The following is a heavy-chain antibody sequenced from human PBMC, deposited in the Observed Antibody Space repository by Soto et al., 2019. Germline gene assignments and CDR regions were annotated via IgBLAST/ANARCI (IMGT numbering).Heavy chain of an antibody. CDR2: VSGSGENT. D-gene: IGHD3-22*01. CDR3: AKDDYYDSSGPDY. J-gene: IGHJ4*02. CDR1: GFAFSTYA. V-gene: IGHV3-23*01. Sequence: PGGSLRLSCVASGFAFSTYAMSWVRQAPGKGLEWVSAVSGSGENTYYADSVKGRFTISRDNSKHKLHLQMNSLRADDTAVYCCAKDDYYDSSGPDYWGRGTLVTVSS.